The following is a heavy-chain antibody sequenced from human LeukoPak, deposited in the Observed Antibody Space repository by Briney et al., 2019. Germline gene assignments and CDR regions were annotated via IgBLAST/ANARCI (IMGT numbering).Heavy chain of an antibody. Sequence: GRSLRLSCAASGFTFDDYAMHWVRQAPGKGLELVSGISWNSGSIGYADSVKGRFTISRDNAKNTLYLQMNSLRAEDTAVYYCAKDREEQWLVRLCDYWGQGTLVTVSS. CDR1: GFTFDDYA. CDR3: AKDREEQWLVRLCDY. V-gene: IGHV3-9*01. CDR2: ISWNSGSI. D-gene: IGHD6-19*01. J-gene: IGHJ4*02.